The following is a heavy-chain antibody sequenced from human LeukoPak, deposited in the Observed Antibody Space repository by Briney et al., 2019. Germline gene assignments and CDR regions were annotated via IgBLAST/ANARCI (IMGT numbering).Heavy chain of an antibody. Sequence: PSETLSLTCTVSGGSISSYYWSWIRQPPGKGLEWIGYIYYSGSTNYNPSLKSRVTISVDTSKNQFSLKLSSVTAADTAVYYCARDQTAVAGTFYFDYWGQGTLVTVSS. CDR2: IYYSGST. CDR1: GGSISSYY. CDR3: ARDQTAVAGTFYFDY. V-gene: IGHV4-59*01. J-gene: IGHJ4*02. D-gene: IGHD6-19*01.